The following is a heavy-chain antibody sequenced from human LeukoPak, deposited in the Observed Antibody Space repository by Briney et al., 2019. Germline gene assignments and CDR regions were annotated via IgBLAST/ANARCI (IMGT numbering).Heavy chain of an antibody. CDR1: GFTFSSYG. CDR2: IKQDGSEK. D-gene: IGHD5-18*01. J-gene: IGHJ4*02. Sequence: PGGSLRLSCAASGFTFSSYGMHWVRQAPGKGLEWVANIKQDGSEKYYVDSVKGRFTISRDNAKNSLYLQMNSLRAEDTAVYYCARDAWIQLWLPHTYWGQGTLVTVSS. V-gene: IGHV3-7*01. CDR3: ARDAWIQLWLPHTY.